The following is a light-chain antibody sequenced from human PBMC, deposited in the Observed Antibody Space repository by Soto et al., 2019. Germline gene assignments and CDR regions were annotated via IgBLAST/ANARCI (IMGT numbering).Light chain of an antibody. V-gene: IGKV1-5*01. CDR3: QQYNNYEFT. CDR1: QSISSW. CDR2: DAS. Sequence: DIRMTQSPSTLSASVGDRVTITCRASQSISSWLVWYQQKPGKAPMLLIYDASNLESGVPSRFSGSGSGTEFTLTISSLQPDDFATYYCQQYNNYEFTFGPGTKVDI. J-gene: IGKJ3*01.